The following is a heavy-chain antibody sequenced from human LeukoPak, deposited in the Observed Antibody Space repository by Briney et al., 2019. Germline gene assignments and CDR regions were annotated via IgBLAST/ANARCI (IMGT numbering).Heavy chain of an antibody. Sequence: SETLSLTCTVSGGSISSYYWSWIRQPPGKGLEWIGYIYHSGSTYYNPSLKSRVTISVDTSKNQFSLKLSSVTAADTAVYYCAREGVDDTNWFDPWGQGTLVTVSS. CDR2: IYHSGST. J-gene: IGHJ5*02. CDR1: GGSISSYY. D-gene: IGHD3-22*01. CDR3: AREGVDDTNWFDP. V-gene: IGHV4-59*01.